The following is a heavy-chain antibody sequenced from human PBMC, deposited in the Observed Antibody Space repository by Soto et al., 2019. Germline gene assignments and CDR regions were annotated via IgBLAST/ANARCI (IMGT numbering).Heavy chain of an antibody. V-gene: IGHV4-30-4*01. CDR1: GGSISSGNYY. J-gene: IGHJ4*02. CDR3: ARDKITGLFDY. Sequence: SETLSLTCTVSGGSISSGNYYWSWIRQPPGKGLEWIGFISYGGSTYYSTSLKSRVTISVDTSKNQFSLKLTSVTAADTAVYYCARDKITGLFDYWGQGTLVTVSS. D-gene: IGHD2-8*02. CDR2: ISYGGST.